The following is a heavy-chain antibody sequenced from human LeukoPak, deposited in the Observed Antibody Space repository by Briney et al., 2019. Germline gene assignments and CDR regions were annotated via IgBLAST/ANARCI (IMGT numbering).Heavy chain of an antibody. CDR2: IWYDGSNK. J-gene: IGHJ4*02. CDR3: ARDREYYYGSGSFGY. CDR1: GFTFSSYG. D-gene: IGHD3-10*01. V-gene: IGHV3-33*01. Sequence: PGGSLRLSCAASGFTFSSYGMHWVRQAPGKGLEWVAVIWYDGSNKYYADSVKGRFTISRDNSKNTLYLQMNSLRAEDTAVYYCARDREYYYGSGSFGYWGQGTLVTVSS.